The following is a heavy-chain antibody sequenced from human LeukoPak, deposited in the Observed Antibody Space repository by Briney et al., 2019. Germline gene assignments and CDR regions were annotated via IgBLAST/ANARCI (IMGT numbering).Heavy chain of an antibody. CDR1: GFTFTSSA. D-gene: IGHD2-21*01. J-gene: IGHJ4*02. Sequence: SVKVSCTPSGFTFTSSAMQWVRQARGPRLEWIGWIVVGSGNTNYAQKFQERVTITRDMSTSTAYMELSSLRSEDTAVYYCAAGEVILWSRQVHYFDYWGQGTLVTVSS. CDR2: IVVGSGNT. V-gene: IGHV1-58*02. CDR3: AAGEVILWSRQVHYFDY.